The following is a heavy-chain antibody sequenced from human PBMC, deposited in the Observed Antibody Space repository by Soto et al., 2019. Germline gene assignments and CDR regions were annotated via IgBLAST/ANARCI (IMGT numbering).Heavy chain of an antibody. CDR1: GYTFTSYG. Sequence: VASVKVSCKASGYTFTSYGISWVRQAPGQGLEWMGWISAYNGNTNYAQKLQGRVTMTTDTSTSTAYMELRSLRSDDTAVYYCARDPGYDSSSSYYYYYGMDVWGQGTTVTVSS. J-gene: IGHJ6*02. CDR3: ARDPGYDSSSSYYYYYGMDV. V-gene: IGHV1-18*04. CDR2: ISAYNGNT. D-gene: IGHD6-6*01.